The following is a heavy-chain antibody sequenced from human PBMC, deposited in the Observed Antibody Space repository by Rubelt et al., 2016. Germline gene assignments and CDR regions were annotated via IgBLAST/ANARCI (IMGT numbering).Heavy chain of an antibody. CDR1: S. D-gene: IGHD6-13*01. CDR2: FDPEDGET. V-gene: IGHV1-24*01. J-gene: IGHJ4*02. Sequence: SMHWVRQAPGKGLEWMGGFDPEDGETIYAQKFQGRVTMTEDTSTDTAYMELSSLRSEDTAVYYCATDQVGAAGTLASAYWGQGTLVTVSS. CDR3: ATDQVGAAGTLASAY.